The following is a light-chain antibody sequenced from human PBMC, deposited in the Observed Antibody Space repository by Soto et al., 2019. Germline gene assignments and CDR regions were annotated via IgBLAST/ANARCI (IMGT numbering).Light chain of an antibody. CDR2: ATS. Sequence: PQSPGTLSLSPGERATLSCRAVQSVTSTYMAWYQQKPGQAPRLLIYATSFRATGIPARFRGSGSGTDFTLTISSLETEDPAAYDCQDSSTAPWPFGQGTKVESK. J-gene: IGKJ1*01. V-gene: IGKV3-20*01. CDR3: QDSSTAPWP. CDR1: QSVTSTY.